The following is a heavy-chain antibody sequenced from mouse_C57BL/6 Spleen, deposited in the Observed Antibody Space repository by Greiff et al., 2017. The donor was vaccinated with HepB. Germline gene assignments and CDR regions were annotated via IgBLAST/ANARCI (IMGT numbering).Heavy chain of an antibody. V-gene: IGHV5-4*01. J-gene: IGHJ3*01. D-gene: IGHD1-1*01. CDR2: ISDGGSYT. CDR3: ARASIYYGSSWFAY. CDR1: GFTFSSYA. Sequence: DVQLVESGGGLVKPGGSLKLSCAASGFTFSSYAMSWVRQTPEKRLEWVATISDGGSYTYYPDNVKGRFTISRDNAKNNLYLQMSHLKSEDTAMYYCARASIYYGSSWFAYWGQGTLVTVSA.